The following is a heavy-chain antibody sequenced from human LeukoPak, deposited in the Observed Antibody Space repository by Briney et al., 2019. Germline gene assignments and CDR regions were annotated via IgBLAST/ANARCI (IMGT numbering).Heavy chain of an antibody. CDR3: ARDPFSSSSNSFDY. J-gene: IGHJ4*02. D-gene: IGHD6-6*01. CDR1: GGSISSYY. CDR2: IYTSGST. Sequence: PSETLSLTCTVSGGSISSYYWSWIRQPAGKGLEWIGRIYTSGSTNYNPSLKSRVTMSVDTSKNQFSLKLSSVTAADTAVYYCARDPFSSSSNSFDYWGQGTLVTVSS. V-gene: IGHV4-4*07.